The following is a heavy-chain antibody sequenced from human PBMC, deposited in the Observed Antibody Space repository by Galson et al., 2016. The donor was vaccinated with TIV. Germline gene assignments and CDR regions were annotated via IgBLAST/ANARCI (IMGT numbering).Heavy chain of an antibody. CDR3: ARWFDSSGYYYFDY. CDR2: INPITGIT. J-gene: IGHJ4*02. V-gene: IGHV1-46*01. D-gene: IGHD3-22*01. Sequence: QSGAEVKKPGASVKVSCKASGYTFTRHYMHWVRQAPGQGLEWMGIINPITGITTYAQNFQGRVTMTRDTSTSTVQMELSSLRSEDTAVYYCARWFDSSGYYYFDYWGQGSLITVSS. CDR1: GYTFTRHY.